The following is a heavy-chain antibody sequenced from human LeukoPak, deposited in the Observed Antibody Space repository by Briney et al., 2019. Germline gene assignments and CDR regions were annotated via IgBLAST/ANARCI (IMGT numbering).Heavy chain of an antibody. Sequence: PGGSLRLSCAASGFTFSSYAMHWVRQAPGKGLEWVAVISYDGSNKYYADSVKGRFTISRDNAKNTLYLQMNSLRDEDTAVYYCAKGDLGRPRSVFDYWGQGTLVTVSS. V-gene: IGHV3-30-3*01. CDR1: GFTFSSYA. J-gene: IGHJ4*02. CDR3: AKGDLGRPRSVFDY. CDR2: ISYDGSNK. D-gene: IGHD3-10*01.